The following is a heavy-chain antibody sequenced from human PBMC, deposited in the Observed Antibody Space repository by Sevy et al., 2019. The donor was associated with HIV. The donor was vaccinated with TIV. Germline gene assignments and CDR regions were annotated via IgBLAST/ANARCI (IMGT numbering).Heavy chain of an antibody. CDR3: ARAVDSFWSGSIAFDY. CDR1: GGSISSYY. Sequence: SESLSLTCTVSGGSISSYYWSWIRQPPGKGLEWIGYIYYSGSTNYNPSLKSRVTISVDTSKNQFSLKLSSVTAADTTVYYCARAVDSFWSGSIAFDYWGQGTQVPVSS. V-gene: IGHV4-59*01. D-gene: IGHD3-3*01. J-gene: IGHJ4*02. CDR2: IYYSGST.